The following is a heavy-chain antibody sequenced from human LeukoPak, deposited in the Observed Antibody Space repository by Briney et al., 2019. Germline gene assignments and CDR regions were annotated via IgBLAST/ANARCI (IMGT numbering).Heavy chain of an antibody. J-gene: IGHJ4*02. CDR3: ARGPRAAADDY. V-gene: IGHV1-3*01. Sequence: ASVKVSCKASGYTFINYAINWGRQAPGQRPEWIGWINAGNGNTKYSQKFQGRVTITRDTSASTAYMEPSSLTSEDTGIYYCARGPRAAADDYWGQGTLVTVSS. CDR1: GYTFINYA. CDR2: INAGNGNT. D-gene: IGHD6-13*01.